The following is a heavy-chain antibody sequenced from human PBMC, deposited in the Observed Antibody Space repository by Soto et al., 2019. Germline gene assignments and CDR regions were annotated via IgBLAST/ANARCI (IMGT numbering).Heavy chain of an antibody. J-gene: IGHJ5*02. V-gene: IGHV1-18*01. CDR2: SSGYNGNT. CDR1: GYTFTSYG. CDR3: ARDKGAYCGGDCYSTCFDP. D-gene: IGHD2-21*02. Sequence: QVQLVQSGAEVKKPGASVKVSCKASGYTFTSYGISWVRQAPGQGLEWMGWSSGYNGNTNYAQKLQGRVTMTTDTSTSTAYMELRSLRSDDTAVYYWARDKGAYCGGDCYSTCFDPWGQGTLVTVSS.